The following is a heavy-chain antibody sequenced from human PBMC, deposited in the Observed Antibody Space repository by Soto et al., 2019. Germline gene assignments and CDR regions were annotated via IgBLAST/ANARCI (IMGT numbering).Heavy chain of an antibody. J-gene: IGHJ5*02. V-gene: IGHV4-31*02. CDR2: IYYTGST. CDR3: ARGVTRKRFYP. Sequence: WTWIRQHPGKGLEWIAYIYYTGSTYYNPSLKSRVTISLDTSKNQFSLKLSSVTAADTAVYYCARGVTRKRFYPWGQGTLVTVSS.